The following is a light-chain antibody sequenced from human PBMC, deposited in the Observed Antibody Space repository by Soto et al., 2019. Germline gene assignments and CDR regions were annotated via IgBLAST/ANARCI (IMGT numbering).Light chain of an antibody. CDR3: VLYMGSGISV. CDR2: TTN. V-gene: IGLV8-61*01. Sequence: QAVVTQEPAFSVSPGGTVTLTCGLTSGSVSTTYYLSWYQQTPGQAPRTLIYTTNTRSSGVPDRFSGSILGNKAALTITGAQADDESHYYCVLYMGSGISVFGGGTKLTVL. J-gene: IGLJ3*02. CDR1: SGSVSTTYY.